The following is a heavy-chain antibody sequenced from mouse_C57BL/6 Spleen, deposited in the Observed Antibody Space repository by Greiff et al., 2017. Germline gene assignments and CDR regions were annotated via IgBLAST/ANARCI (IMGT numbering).Heavy chain of an antibody. D-gene: IGHD1-1*01. V-gene: IGHV5-16*01. CDR3: ARGDYYGSIYLFDY. CDR1: GFTFSDYY. CDR2: INYDGSCT. J-gene: IGHJ2*01. Sequence: EVKLVESEGGLVQPGSSMKLSCTASGFTFSDYYMAWVRQVPEKGLEWVGNINYDGSCTKYLDPLKSRFIISRDNATKILYLQMSSLKSEDTATYYCARGDYYGSIYLFDYWGQGTTLTVSS.